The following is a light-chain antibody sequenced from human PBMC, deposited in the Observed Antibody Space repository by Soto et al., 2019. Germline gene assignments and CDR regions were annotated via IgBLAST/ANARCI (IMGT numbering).Light chain of an antibody. CDR3: SSYTSSSTQV. Sequence: QSALTQPASVSGSPGQSITISCTGTSSDVGGYTFVSWYQQHPDKVPKLMIFDVNSRPSGVSDRFSGSKSGNTASLTISGLQAEDEADYYCSSYTSSSTQVFGSGTKVTVL. V-gene: IGLV2-14*03. J-gene: IGLJ1*01. CDR2: DVN. CDR1: SSDVGGYTF.